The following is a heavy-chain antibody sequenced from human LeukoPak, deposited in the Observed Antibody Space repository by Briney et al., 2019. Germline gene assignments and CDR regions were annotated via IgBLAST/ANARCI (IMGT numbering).Heavy chain of an antibody. Sequence: GGSLRLSCAASGCTFSNAWMSWVRQAPGKGLEWVGRIKSKTDGGTTGYAAPVKGRFTISRDESKNTLYLQMNSLKTEDTAVYYCTGGNYDFWSGYYPRADYYMDVWGKGTTVTVSS. D-gene: IGHD3-3*01. J-gene: IGHJ6*03. V-gene: IGHV3-15*01. CDR1: GCTFSNAW. CDR3: TGGNYDFWSGYYPRADYYMDV. CDR2: IKSKTDGGTT.